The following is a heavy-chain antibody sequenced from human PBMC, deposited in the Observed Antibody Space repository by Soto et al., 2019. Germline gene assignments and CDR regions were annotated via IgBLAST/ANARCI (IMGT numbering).Heavy chain of an antibody. Sequence: EVPLVESGGGLVQPGRSLRLSCAASGFTFDDYAMHWVRQAPGKGLEWVSGISWNSGSIGYADSVKGRFTISRDNAKNSLYLQMNSLRAEDTALYYCAKERYSGSNYYYYGMDVWGQGTTVTVSS. D-gene: IGHD1-26*01. J-gene: IGHJ6*02. CDR2: ISWNSGSI. V-gene: IGHV3-9*01. CDR1: GFTFDDYA. CDR3: AKERYSGSNYYYYGMDV.